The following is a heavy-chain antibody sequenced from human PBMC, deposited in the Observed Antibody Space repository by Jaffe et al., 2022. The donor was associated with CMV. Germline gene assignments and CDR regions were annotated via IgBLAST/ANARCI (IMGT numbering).Heavy chain of an antibody. J-gene: IGHJ2*01. CDR1: GYTFTSYD. V-gene: IGHV1-8*01. CDR3: ARGYREERIAAHPEDWYFDL. CDR2: MNPNSGNT. D-gene: IGHD6-6*01. Sequence: QVQLVQSGAEVKKPGASVKVSCKASGYTFTSYDINWVRQATGQGLEWMGWMNPNSGNTGYAQKFQGRVTMTRNTSISTAYMELSSLRSEDTAVYYCARGYREERIAAHPEDWYFDLWGRGTLVTVSS.